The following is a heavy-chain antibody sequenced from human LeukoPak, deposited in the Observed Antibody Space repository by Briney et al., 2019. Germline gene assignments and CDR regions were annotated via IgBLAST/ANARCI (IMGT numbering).Heavy chain of an antibody. V-gene: IGHV4-59*01. D-gene: IGHD2-21*02. J-gene: IGHJ3*02. CDR3: ARRTFSGGDSQLRAFDI. Sequence: PSETLSLTCTVSGGSISSYYWSWIRQPPGKGLEWIGYIYYSGSTNYNPSLKSRVTISVDTSKNQFSLKLSSVTAADTAVYYCARRTFSGGDSQLRAFDIWGQGTMVTVSS. CDR2: IYYSGST. CDR1: GGSISSYY.